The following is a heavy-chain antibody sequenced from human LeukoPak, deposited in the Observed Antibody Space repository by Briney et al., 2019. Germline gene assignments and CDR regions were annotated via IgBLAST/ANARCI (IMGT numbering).Heavy chain of an antibody. V-gene: IGHV4-59*08. Sequence: SETLSLTCTVSGGSISSYYWSWIRQPPGKGLEWIGYIYYSGSTNYNPSLKSRVTISVDTSKNQFSLKLSSVTAADTAVYYCARHRGFPYSSSWYRSGYWFDPWGQGTLVTVPS. CDR3: ARHRGFPYSSSWYRSGYWFDP. CDR1: GGSISSYY. J-gene: IGHJ5*02. CDR2: IYYSGST. D-gene: IGHD6-13*01.